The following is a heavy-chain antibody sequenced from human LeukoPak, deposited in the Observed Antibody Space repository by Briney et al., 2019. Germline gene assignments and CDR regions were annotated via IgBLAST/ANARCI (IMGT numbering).Heavy chain of an antibody. CDR3: AREPHYYDSSGSFDY. CDR2: ISSSSSYI. J-gene: IGHJ4*02. V-gene: IGHV3-21*01. D-gene: IGHD3-22*01. CDR1: GFTFSSYS. Sequence: GGSLRLSCAASGFTFSSYSMNWVRRAPGKGLEWVSSISSSSSYIYYADSVKGRFTISRDNAKNSLYLQMNSLRAEDTAVYYCAREPHYYDSSGSFDYWGQGTLVTVSS.